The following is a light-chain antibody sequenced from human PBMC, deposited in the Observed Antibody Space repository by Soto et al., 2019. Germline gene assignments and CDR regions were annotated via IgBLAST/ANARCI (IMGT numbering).Light chain of an antibody. CDR1: SSDVGGYSY. J-gene: IGLJ2*01. CDR2: EVS. CDR3: RSYTSTSTPVV. V-gene: IGLV2-14*01. Sequence: QSALTQPASVSGSPGQSITISCTGTSSDVGGYSYVSWYQHHPGKAPKLMIYEVSNRPSGISNRFSGSKSGNAASLTISGLQAEDEADYYCRSYTSTSTPVVFGGGTKLTVL.